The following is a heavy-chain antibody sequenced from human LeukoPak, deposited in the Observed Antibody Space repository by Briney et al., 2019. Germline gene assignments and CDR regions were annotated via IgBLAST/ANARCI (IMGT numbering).Heavy chain of an antibody. CDR3: ARGIKQWLASYYFDY. J-gene: IGHJ4*02. CDR2: ISYDGSNK. CDR1: GFTFSSYA. V-gene: IGHV3-30-3*01. Sequence: PGGSLRLSCAASGFTFSSYAMHWVRQAPGKGLEWVAVISYDGSNKYYADSVKGRFTISRDNSKNTLYLQMNSLRAEDTAVYYCARGIKQWLASYYFDYWGQGTLVTVSS. D-gene: IGHD6-19*01.